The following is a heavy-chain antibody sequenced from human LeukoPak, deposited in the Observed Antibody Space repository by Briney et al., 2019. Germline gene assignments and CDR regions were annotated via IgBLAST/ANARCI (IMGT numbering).Heavy chain of an antibody. D-gene: IGHD1-7*01. V-gene: IGHV1-18*01. CDR3: ARDSFDWNYRLLDY. Sequence: ASVKVSCKASGYTFTSYGISWERQAPGQGLEWMGWISAYNGNTNYAQKPQGRVTMTTDTSTSTAYMELRSLRSDDTAVYYCARDSFDWNYRLLDYWGQGTLVTVSS. CDR2: ISAYNGNT. CDR1: GYTFTSYG. J-gene: IGHJ4*02.